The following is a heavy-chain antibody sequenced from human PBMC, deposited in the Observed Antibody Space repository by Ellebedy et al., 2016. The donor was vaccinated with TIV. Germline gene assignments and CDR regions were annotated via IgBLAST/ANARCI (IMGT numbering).Heavy chain of an antibody. D-gene: IGHD1-26*01. CDR1: GSTFSGYT. CDR3: AKDGWET. Sequence: PGGSLRLSCAVPGSTFSGYTMSWVRQAPGKGLEWVSTISHSGASTYYADAVKGGFAISRDNSKNTRYLQLNDLRADDTAVDFCAKDGWETWGQGTLVTVSS. J-gene: IGHJ5*02. V-gene: IGHV3-23*01. CDR2: ISHSGAST.